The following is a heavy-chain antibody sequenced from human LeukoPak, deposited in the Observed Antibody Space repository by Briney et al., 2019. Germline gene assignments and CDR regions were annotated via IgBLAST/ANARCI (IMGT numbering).Heavy chain of an antibody. V-gene: IGHV3-74*03. Sequence: GGSLRLSCAASGFTFSSHWMHWVRQAPGKGLVWVSRINGDGSNTTYADSVKGRFTISRDNSKNTLYLQMNTLRAEDTAVYYCAKGRGVCTGSSCQPPFDYWGKETLVTVP. CDR2: INGDGSNT. CDR3: AKGRGVCTGSSCQPPFDY. D-gene: IGHD2-8*02. J-gene: IGHJ4*02. CDR1: GFTFSSHW.